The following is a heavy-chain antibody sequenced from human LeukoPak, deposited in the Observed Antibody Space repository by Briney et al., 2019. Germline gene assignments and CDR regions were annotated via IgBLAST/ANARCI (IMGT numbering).Heavy chain of an antibody. Sequence: SQTLSLTCTVSGVSISSGGYYWSWIRQHPGKGLEWIGYIYYSGSTYYNPSLKSRVTISVDTSKNQFSLKLSSVTAADTAVYYCARVDWFGELSGWFDPWGQGTLVTVSS. CDR2: IYYSGST. J-gene: IGHJ5*02. V-gene: IGHV4-31*03. D-gene: IGHD3-10*01. CDR1: GVSISSGGYY. CDR3: ARVDWFGELSGWFDP.